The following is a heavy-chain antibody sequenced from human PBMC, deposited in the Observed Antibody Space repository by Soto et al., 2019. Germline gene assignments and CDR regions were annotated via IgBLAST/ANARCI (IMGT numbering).Heavy chain of an antibody. V-gene: IGHV1-46*01. CDR1: GYTFTSYY. Sequence: GASVKVSCKASGYTFTSYYMHWVRQAPGQGLEWMGIINPSGGSTSYAQKLQGRVTMTRDTSTSTVYMELSSLRSEDTAAYYCSRVIMDYYDSSGYYSPSLDYWGQGTLVTVSS. CDR3: SRVIMDYYDSSGYYSPSLDY. D-gene: IGHD3-22*01. CDR2: INPSGGST. J-gene: IGHJ4*02.